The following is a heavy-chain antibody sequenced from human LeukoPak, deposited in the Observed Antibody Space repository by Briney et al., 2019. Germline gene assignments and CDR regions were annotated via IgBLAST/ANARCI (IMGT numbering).Heavy chain of an antibody. V-gene: IGHV4-59*08. CDR2: IYYSGST. J-gene: IGHJ4*02. Sequence: SETLSLTCTVSGGSISSYYCSWIRQPPGKGLEWIGYIYYSGSTNYNPSLKSRVTISVDTSKNQFSLKLSSVTAAGTAVYYCARLPFFAGGPDYWGQGTLVTVSS. CDR1: GGSISSYY. CDR3: ARLPFFAGGPDY. D-gene: IGHD3-10*01.